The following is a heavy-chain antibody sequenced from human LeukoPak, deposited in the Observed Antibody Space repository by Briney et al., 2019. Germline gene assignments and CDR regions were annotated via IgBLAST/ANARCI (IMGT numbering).Heavy chain of an antibody. CDR2: FDPEDGET. J-gene: IGHJ6*02. V-gene: IGHV1-24*01. CDR3: ATGSMVRGVIVHYGMDV. D-gene: IGHD3-10*01. CDR1: GYTLTELS. Sequence: ASVKVSCKVSGYTLTELSMHWVRQAPGKGLEWMGGFDPEDGETIYAQKFQGRVTMTEDTSTDTAYMELSSLRSEDTAVYYCATGSMVRGVIVHYGMDVWGQGTTVTGFS.